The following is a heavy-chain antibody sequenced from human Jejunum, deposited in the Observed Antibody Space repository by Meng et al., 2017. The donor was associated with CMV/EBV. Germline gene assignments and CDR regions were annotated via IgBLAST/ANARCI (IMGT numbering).Heavy chain of an antibody. J-gene: IGHJ3*02. CDR2: SFYSGHS. Sequence: YWSWIRQPPGKCLEWIGYSFYSGHSYYNPSLENRVIISVDTSRNQFSLNLSSVTAADTAVYYCARDSASISDATGHYHASGTFDIWGQGTMVTVSS. CDR1: Y. CDR3: ARDSASISDATGHYHASGTFDI. V-gene: IGHV4-30-4*08. D-gene: IGHD3-9*01.